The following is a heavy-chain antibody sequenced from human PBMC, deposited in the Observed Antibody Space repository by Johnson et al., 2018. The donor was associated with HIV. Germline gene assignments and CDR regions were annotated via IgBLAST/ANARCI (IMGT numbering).Heavy chain of an antibody. CDR3: VRDGNYYDRSGYRVDAFDV. CDR2: INSRGSSI. CDR1: GFTFSDYY. D-gene: IGHD3-22*01. V-gene: IGHV3-11*04. J-gene: IGHJ3*01. Sequence: QVQLVESGGGLVKPGGSLRLSCAASGFTFSDYYMSWIRQAPGKGLEWVSYINSRGSSIDYADYVKGRFHISCDNSKNPLYLQMNSLRAGDTAVYYCVRDGNYYDRSGYRVDAFDVWGQGTMVTVSS.